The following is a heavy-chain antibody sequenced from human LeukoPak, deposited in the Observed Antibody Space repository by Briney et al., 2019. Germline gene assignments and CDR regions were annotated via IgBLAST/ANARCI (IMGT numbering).Heavy chain of an antibody. CDR1: GGSISSSSYY. CDR3: ARGRVLDY. CDR2: INHSGST. D-gene: IGHD3-10*01. V-gene: IGHV4-39*07. J-gene: IGHJ4*02. Sequence: SETLSLTCTVSGGSISSSSYYWGWIRQPPGKGLEWIGEINHSGSTNYNPSLKSRVTISVDTSKNQFSLKLSSVTAADTAVYYCARGRVLDYWGQGTLVTVSS.